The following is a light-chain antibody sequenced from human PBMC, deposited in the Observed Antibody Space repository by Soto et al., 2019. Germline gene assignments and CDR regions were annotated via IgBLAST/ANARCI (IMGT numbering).Light chain of an antibody. CDR3: TSYTRSSALV. CDR1: TSDIGRYNY. Sequence: QSALTQPASVSGSPGQSITISCTGTTSDIGRYNYVSWYQHHPGKAPKLIIYEVIHRPSGVSDRFSGSKSGDTASLTISGLQADDEAQYYCTSYTRSSALVFGGETKLTVL. J-gene: IGLJ2*01. CDR2: EVI. V-gene: IGLV2-14*01.